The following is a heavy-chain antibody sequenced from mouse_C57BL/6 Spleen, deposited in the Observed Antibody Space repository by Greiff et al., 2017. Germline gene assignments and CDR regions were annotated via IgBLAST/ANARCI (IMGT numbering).Heavy chain of an antibody. D-gene: IGHD2-5*01. Sequence: QVHVKQSGAELVKPGASVKLSCKASGYTFTSYWMHWVKQRPGQGLEWIGMIHPNSGSTNYNEKFKSKATLTVDKSSSTAYMQLSSLTSEDSAVYYCARSGYYSNFWYFDVWGTGTTVTVSS. V-gene: IGHV1-64*01. J-gene: IGHJ1*03. CDR3: ARSGYYSNFWYFDV. CDR2: IHPNSGST. CDR1: GYTFTSYW.